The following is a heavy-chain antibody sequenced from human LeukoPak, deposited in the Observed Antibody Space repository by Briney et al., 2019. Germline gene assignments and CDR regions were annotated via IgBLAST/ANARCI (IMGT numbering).Heavy chain of an antibody. Sequence: GASVKVSCKASGGTFSSYAISWVRQAPGQGLEWMGRIIPIFGTANYAQKFQGRVTITTDESTSTAYMELSSLRSEDTAVYYCASGGYRTYLGNWGQGTLVTVSS. V-gene: IGHV1-69*05. J-gene: IGHJ4*02. D-gene: IGHD1-26*01. CDR3: ASGGYRTYLGN. CDR2: IIPIFGTA. CDR1: GGTFSSYA.